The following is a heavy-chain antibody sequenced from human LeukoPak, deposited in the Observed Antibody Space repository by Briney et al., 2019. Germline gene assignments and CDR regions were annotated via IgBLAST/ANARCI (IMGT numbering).Heavy chain of an antibody. Sequence: GGSLRLSCAASGFTFNSYAIHWVRQAPGKGLEWVAVISYDGSNKYYADSVKGRFTISKDNSKNTLYLQLNSLRPEDTAVYYCARDQLAYSGYDTLFDYWGQGTLVTVSS. V-gene: IGHV3-30*04. D-gene: IGHD5-12*01. CDR3: ARDQLAYSGYDTLFDY. CDR2: ISYDGSNK. CDR1: GFTFNSYA. J-gene: IGHJ4*02.